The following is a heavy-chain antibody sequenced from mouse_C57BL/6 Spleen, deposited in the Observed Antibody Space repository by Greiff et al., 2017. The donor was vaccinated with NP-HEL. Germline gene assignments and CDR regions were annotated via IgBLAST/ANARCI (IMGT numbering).Heavy chain of an antibody. J-gene: IGHJ4*01. V-gene: IGHV5-17*01. CDR2: ISSGSSTI. D-gene: IGHD1-1*01. Sequence: EVKLVESGGGLVKPGGSLKLSCAASGFTFSDYGMHWVRQAPEKGLEWVAYISSGSSTIYYADTVKGRFTIPRDNAKNTLFLQMTSLRSEDTAMYYCANYYGSSYPYAMDYWGQGTSVTVSS. CDR1: GFTFSDYG. CDR3: ANYYGSSYPYAMDY.